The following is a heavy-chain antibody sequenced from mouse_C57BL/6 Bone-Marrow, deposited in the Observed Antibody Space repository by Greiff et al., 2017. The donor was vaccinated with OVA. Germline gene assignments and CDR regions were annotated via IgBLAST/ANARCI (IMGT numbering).Heavy chain of an antibody. CDR3: ARPDGYASYYYAMDD. D-gene: IGHD2-2*01. CDR1: GYTFTSYW. Sequence: QVQLQQPGAELVKPGASVKLSCKASGYTFTSYWMHWVKQRPGQGLEWIGMIHPNSGSTNYNEKFKSKATLTVDKSSSTAYMQLSSLTSEDRAVYYGARPDGYASYYYAMDDWGQGTSVTVSS. J-gene: IGHJ4*01. CDR2: IHPNSGST. V-gene: IGHV1-64*01.